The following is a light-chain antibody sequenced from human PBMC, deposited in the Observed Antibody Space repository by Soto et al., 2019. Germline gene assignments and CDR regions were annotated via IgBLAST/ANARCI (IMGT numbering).Light chain of an antibody. V-gene: IGKV1-33*01. Sequence: DIQMTQSPSSLSAFVGDRVTITCQASQDISNSLNWYQQKPGRAPKLLIYAASNLETGVSSRFSGSGSGTDFTFTISSLQPEDIATYYCQQYDDRLTFGGGTQVESK. CDR2: AAS. CDR3: QQYDDRLT. J-gene: IGKJ4*01. CDR1: QDISNS.